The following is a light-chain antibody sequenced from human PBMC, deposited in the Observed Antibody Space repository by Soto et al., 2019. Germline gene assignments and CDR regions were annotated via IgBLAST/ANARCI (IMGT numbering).Light chain of an antibody. CDR3: KQYGSSPWT. J-gene: IGKJ1*01. Sequence: MQMTHSPSPLPASLGDSVTITRPASQNIFTYLNWYQQKPGKDHKLIIYAESRLQGAVASTFSGSGSGTDFTLTIRRLEPEDFAVYYCKQYGSSPWTFGQGKKVDIK. V-gene: IGKV1-39*01. CDR2: AES. CDR1: QNIFTY.